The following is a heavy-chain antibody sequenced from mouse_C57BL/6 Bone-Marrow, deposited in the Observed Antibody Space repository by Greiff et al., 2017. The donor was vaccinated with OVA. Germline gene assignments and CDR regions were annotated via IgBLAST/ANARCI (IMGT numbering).Heavy chain of an antibody. Sequence: QVQLQQSGAELAKPGASVKLSCKASGYTFTSYWMHWVKQRPGQGLEWIGYINPSSGYTKYNQKFKDKATLTADKSSRTAYMQLSSLTYEDSAVDYCARRDDDGYYEGAYWGQGTLVTVSA. CDR2: INPSSGYT. J-gene: IGHJ3*01. D-gene: IGHD2-3*01. CDR1: GYTFTSYW. V-gene: IGHV1-7*01. CDR3: ARRDDDGYYEGAY.